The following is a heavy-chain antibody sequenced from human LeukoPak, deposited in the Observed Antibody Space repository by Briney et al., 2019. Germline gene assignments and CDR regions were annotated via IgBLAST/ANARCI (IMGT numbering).Heavy chain of an antibody. CDR1: GYTFTGYY. CDR2: INPNSGGT. V-gene: IGHV1-2*02. D-gene: IGHD3-3*01. Sequence: RASVKVSCQASGYTFTGYYMHWVRQAPGQGLEWMGWINPNSGGTNYAQKFQGRVTMTRDTSISTAYMELSRLRSDDTAVYYCATTTDYDFWSGIDYWGQGTLVTVSS. J-gene: IGHJ4*02. CDR3: ATTTDYDFWSGIDY.